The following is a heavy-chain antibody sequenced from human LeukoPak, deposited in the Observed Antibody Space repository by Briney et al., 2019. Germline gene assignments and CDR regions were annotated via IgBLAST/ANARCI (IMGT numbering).Heavy chain of an antibody. CDR3: ARGGISSSSIPYFDY. CDR1: GFTFSNYN. Sequence: GGSLRLSCAASGFTFSNYNMNWVRQAPGKGLEWVSSISSSGSYIYYADSVKGRFTISRDNAKNSLYLQMNSLRAEDTALYHCARGGISSSSIPYFDYWGQGTLVTVSS. J-gene: IGHJ4*02. D-gene: IGHD6-6*01. CDR2: ISSSGSYI. V-gene: IGHV3-21*04.